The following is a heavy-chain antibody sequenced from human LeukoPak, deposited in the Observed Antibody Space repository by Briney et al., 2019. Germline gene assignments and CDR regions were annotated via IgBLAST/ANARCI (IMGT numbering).Heavy chain of an antibody. CDR3: AKDRGNHYYYYYYMDV. Sequence: GRSLRLSCAASGFTLSSYGMHWVRQAPGKGLEWVAVIWYDGSNKYYADSVRGRFTISRDNSKNTLYLQMNSLRAEDTAVYYCAKDRGNHYYYYYYMDVWGKGTTVTVSS. V-gene: IGHV3-33*06. D-gene: IGHD1-14*01. CDR1: GFTLSSYG. J-gene: IGHJ6*03. CDR2: IWYDGSNK.